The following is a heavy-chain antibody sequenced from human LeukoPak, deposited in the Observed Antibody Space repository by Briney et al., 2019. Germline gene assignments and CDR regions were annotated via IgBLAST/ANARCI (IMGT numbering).Heavy chain of an antibody. CDR1: GYTFTDYY. J-gene: IGHJ5*02. V-gene: IGHV1-69-2*01. CDR3: ATGRGISFDWLAPFNWFDR. CDR2: VDPEDGET. D-gene: IGHD3-9*01. Sequence: VKVSCKVSGYTFTDYYMHWVPQAPGKGLEWMGLVDPEDGETIYAEKFQGRVTITADTSTDTAYMELSSLRSEDTAVYYCATGRGISFDWLAPFNWFDRWGQGTLVTVSS.